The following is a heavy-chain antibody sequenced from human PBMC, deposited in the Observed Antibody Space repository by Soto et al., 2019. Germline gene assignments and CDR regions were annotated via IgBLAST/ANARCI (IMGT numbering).Heavy chain of an antibody. CDR2: ISGSGSTT. CDR1: VFNFYA. Sequence: GGSLRLSCAASVFNFYAMSWVRQAPGKGLEWVASISGSGSTTYYADSVRGRFTISRDNSKNTMYLQMNSLRAEDTAVYYCAKDRTPTVLLWFGELAYWGLGTLVTGSA. V-gene: IGHV3-23*01. D-gene: IGHD3-10*01. J-gene: IGHJ4*02. CDR3: AKDRTPTVLLWFGELAY.